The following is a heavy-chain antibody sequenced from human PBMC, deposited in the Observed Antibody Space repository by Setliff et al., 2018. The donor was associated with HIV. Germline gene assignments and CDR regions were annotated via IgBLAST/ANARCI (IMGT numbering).Heavy chain of an antibody. Sequence: SETLSLTCTVSDSGTYYWSWIRQPAGKGLEWIGRVSSRGGTNYNPSLTSRVTMSVDTSKNQFSLKLTSVTASDTAVYYCARAAAGNTGPFDLWGQGSPVTVSS. V-gene: IGHV4-4*07. CDR2: VSSRGGT. CDR3: ARAAAGNTGPFDL. CDR1: DSGTYY. J-gene: IGHJ4*02. D-gene: IGHD4-17*01.